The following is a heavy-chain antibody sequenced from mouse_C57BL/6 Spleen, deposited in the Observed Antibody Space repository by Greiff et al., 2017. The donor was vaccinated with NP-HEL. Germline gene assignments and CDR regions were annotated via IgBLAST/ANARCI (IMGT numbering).Heavy chain of an antibody. CDR1: GFTFSDYG. CDR2: ISSGSSTI. J-gene: IGHJ4*01. D-gene: IGHD3-1*01. V-gene: IGHV5-17*03. CDR3: ARDRDYYAMDY. Sequence: EVHLVESGGGLVKPGGSLKLSCAASGFTFSDYGMHWVRQAPEKGLEWVAYISSGSSTIYYADTVKGRFTISRDNAKNNLYLQMSHLKSEDTAMYYCARDRDYYAMDYWGQGTSVTVSS.